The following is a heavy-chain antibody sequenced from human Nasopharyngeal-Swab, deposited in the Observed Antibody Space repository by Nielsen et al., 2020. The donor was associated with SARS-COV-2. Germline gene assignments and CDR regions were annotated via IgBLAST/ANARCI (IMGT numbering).Heavy chain of an antibody. CDR3: AKAVIEVDSDYYFDY. Sequence: WIRQPPGKGLEWVSVIYSGGSSTYYADSVKGRFTISRDNSKNTLYLQMNSLRAEDTAVYHCAKAVIEVDSDYYFDYWGQGTLVTVSS. J-gene: IGHJ4*02. D-gene: IGHD2/OR15-2a*01. CDR2: IYSGGSST. V-gene: IGHV3-23*03.